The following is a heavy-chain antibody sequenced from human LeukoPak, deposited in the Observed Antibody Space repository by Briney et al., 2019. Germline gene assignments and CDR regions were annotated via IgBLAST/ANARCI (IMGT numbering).Heavy chain of an antibody. CDR1: GFTFSSYS. J-gene: IGHJ4*02. V-gene: IGHV3-48*04. Sequence: GESLRLSCAASGFTFSSYSMNWVRQAPGKGLEWVSYISSSSSTIYYADSVKGRFTISRDNAKNSLYLQMNSLRAEDTAVYYCAREMVYVPFDYWGQGTLVTVSS. CDR2: ISSSSSTI. D-gene: IGHD2-8*01. CDR3: AREMVYVPFDY.